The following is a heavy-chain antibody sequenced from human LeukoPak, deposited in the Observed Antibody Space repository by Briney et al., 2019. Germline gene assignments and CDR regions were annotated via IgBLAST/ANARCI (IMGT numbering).Heavy chain of an antibody. CDR3: ARRHGDYAYYSYYGMDV. V-gene: IGHV4-39*02. CDR2: VYYSGST. J-gene: IGHJ6*02. CDR1: GGXVSSSRSF. Sequence: PSETLSLTCTVSGGXVSSSRSFWGSIRQPPGKGLEWVGSVYYSGSTYYNPSLKSRVTMSVDTSKNHFSLNLRSVTAADTAVYYCARRHGDYAYYSYYGMDVWGQGTTVTVSS. D-gene: IGHD4-17*01.